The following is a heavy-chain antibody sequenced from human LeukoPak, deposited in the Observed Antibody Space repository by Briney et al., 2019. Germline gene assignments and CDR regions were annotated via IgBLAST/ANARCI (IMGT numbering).Heavy chain of an antibody. Sequence: PSETLSLTCTVSGGAVNTYYWSWIRQTPGKGLEWIGYTSHSGNTDYAPSLKSRVTISVDTSKNQFSLKLSSVTAADTAVYYCARVTKSWFDPWGQGTLVTVSS. D-gene: IGHD1-1*01. CDR3: ARVTKSWFDP. V-gene: IGHV4-59*02. J-gene: IGHJ5*02. CDR1: GGAVNTYY. CDR2: TSHSGNT.